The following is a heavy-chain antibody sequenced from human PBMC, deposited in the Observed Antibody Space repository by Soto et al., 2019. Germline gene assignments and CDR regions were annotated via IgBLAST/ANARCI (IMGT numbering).Heavy chain of an antibody. Sequence: PVGSLRLSCAASEFSFSEYEMNWVRQSPGKAVEWAAHISFSGSSSNYADAVKGRFSISRDHSDIFLYLQVSGLREDGSGVYYCAKGAGLLCGVDVWGLRTTVTVSS. V-gene: IGHV3-48*03. CDR1: EFSFSEYE. CDR3: AKGAGLLCGVDV. CDR2: ISFSGSSS. D-gene: IGHD2-21*01. J-gene: IGHJ6*02.